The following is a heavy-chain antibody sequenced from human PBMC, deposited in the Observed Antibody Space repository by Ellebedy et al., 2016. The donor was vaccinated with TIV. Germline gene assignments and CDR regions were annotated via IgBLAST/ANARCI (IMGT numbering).Heavy chain of an antibody. D-gene: IGHD2-2*01. CDR3: ASEDIVVVPAAVPTPDY. V-gene: IGHV4-34*01. Sequence: GSLRLSXAVYGGSFNASYWNWIRQPPGKGLEWIGEINHSGSTNYNPSLMSRVTMSVDTSKNQVSLKVSSVTAADTAVYYCASEDIVVVPAAVPTPDYWGQGTLVTVSS. J-gene: IGHJ4*02. CDR2: INHSGST. CDR1: GGSFNASY.